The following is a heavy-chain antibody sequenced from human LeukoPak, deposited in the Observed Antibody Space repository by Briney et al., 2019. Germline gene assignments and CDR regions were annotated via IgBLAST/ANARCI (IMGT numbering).Heavy chain of an antibody. Sequence: SVKVSCKASGGTFISYAISWVRQAPGQGLEWMGRIIPILGIANYAQKFQGRVTITSDKSTSTAYMELSSLRSEDTAVYYCARGSRYCSSTSYYWGYYFDYWGQGTLVTVSS. J-gene: IGHJ4*02. CDR1: GGTFISYA. CDR3: ARGSRYCSSTSYYWGYYFDY. D-gene: IGHD2-2*01. CDR2: IIPILGIA. V-gene: IGHV1-69*04.